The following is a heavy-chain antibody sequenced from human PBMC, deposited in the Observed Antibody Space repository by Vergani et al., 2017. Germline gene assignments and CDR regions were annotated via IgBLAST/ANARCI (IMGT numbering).Heavy chain of an antibody. J-gene: IGHJ5*02. CDR2: INTNTGNP. V-gene: IGHV7-4-1*02. Sequence: QVQLVQSGSELKKPGASVKVSCKASGYTFTNYAMNWVRQAPGQGLEWMGWINTNTGNPTYAQGFTGRFVFSLDTSVSTACLQISSLKSEDTAVYYCARDGRTVVVPAAPGDWFDPWGQGTLVTVSS. D-gene: IGHD2-2*01. CDR3: ARDGRTVVVPAAPGDWFDP. CDR1: GYTFTNYA.